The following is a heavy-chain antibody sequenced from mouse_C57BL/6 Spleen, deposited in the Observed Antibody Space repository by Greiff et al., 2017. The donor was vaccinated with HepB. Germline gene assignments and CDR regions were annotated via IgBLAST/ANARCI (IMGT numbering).Heavy chain of an antibody. Sequence: VQLQQPGAELVKPGASVKLSCKASGYTFTSYWMHWVKQRPGQGLEWIGMIHPNSGSTNYNEKFKSKATLTVDKSSSTAYMQLSSLTSEDSAVYYCANYGSSSYWYFDVGGTGTTVTVAS. V-gene: IGHV1-64*01. CDR1: GYTFTSYW. J-gene: IGHJ1*03. CDR3: ANYGSSSYWYFDV. CDR2: IHPNSGST. D-gene: IGHD1-1*01.